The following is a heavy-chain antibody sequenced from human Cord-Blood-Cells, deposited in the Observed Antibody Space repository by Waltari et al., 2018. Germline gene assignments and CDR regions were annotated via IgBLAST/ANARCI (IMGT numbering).Heavy chain of an antibody. CDR1: GDTFTDSY. J-gene: IGHJ6*02. Sequence: EVQLVQSGAEVKKPGATVKISCKVSGDTFTDSYLHWVQQAPEKGLEWMGLVEPEDGETIYAEKFQGRVTITADTSTDTAYMELSSLRSEDTAVYYCATPYSGSYYYYYDGMDVWGQGTTVTVSS. V-gene: IGHV1-69-2*01. CDR2: VEPEDGET. D-gene: IGHD1-26*01. CDR3: ATPYSGSYYYYYDGMDV.